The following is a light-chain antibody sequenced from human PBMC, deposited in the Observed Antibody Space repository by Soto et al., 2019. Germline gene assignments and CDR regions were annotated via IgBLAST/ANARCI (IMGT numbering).Light chain of an antibody. CDR1: QDIRNY. V-gene: IGKV1-16*02. Sequence: DIQMTQSPSSLSASVGDRVTITCRASQDIRNYLAWVQQKPGKAPKSLICAASILQHGVPSKFSGSGSGTDFTLTINSLQPEDFATYYCQQYNSYPPTFGPGTKVDVK. J-gene: IGKJ3*01. CDR2: AAS. CDR3: QQYNSYPPT.